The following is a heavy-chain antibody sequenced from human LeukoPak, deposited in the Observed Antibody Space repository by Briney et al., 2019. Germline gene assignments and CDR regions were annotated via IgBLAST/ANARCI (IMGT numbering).Heavy chain of an antibody. CDR1: GYTFTSYY. Sequence: ASVKVSCKASGYTFTSYYMHWVRQAPGKGLEWMGGFDPEDGETIYAQKFQGRVTMTEDTSTDTAYMELSSLRSEDTAVYYCATRRVGGPHYYYYGMDVWGQGTTVTVSS. J-gene: IGHJ6*02. V-gene: IGHV1-24*01. CDR3: ATRRVGGPHYYYYGMDV. D-gene: IGHD2-15*01. CDR2: FDPEDGET.